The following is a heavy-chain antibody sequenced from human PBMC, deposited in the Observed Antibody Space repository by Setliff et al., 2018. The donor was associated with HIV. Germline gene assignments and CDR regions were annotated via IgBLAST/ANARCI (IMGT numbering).Heavy chain of an antibody. J-gene: IGHJ4*02. CDR1: GYSFTTYW. CDR3: ATSPLGYCSGGSCSHYFDY. D-gene: IGHD2-15*01. Sequence: GESLKISCKGSGYSFTTYWIGWVRQMPGKGLEWMGIVYPGDSDTRYSPSFQGQVTISADKSISTAYLQWSSLKASDTAMYYCATSPLGYCSGGSCSHYFDYWGPGTLVTVSS. V-gene: IGHV5-51*01. CDR2: VYPGDSDT.